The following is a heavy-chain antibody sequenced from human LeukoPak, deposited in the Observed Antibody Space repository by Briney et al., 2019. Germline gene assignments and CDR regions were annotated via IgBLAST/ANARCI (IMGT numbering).Heavy chain of an antibody. J-gene: IGHJ6*02. D-gene: IGHD3-22*01. V-gene: IGHV1-2*02. CDR3: ARDFRLGNYDSSGYYYGDYYYYGMDV. Sequence: ASVKVSCKASGYTFTGYYMHWVRQAPGQGLEWMGWINPNSGGTNYAQKFQGRVTMTRDTSISTAYMELSRLRSDDTAVYYCARDFRLGNYDSSGYYYGDYYYYGMDVWGQGTTVTVSS. CDR1: GYTFTGYY. CDR2: INPNSGGT.